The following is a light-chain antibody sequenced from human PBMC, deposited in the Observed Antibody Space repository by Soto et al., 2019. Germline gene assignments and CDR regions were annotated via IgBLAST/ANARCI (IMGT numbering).Light chain of an antibody. CDR1: QSISSY. CDR2: AAS. CDR3: QQSYSTPLT. V-gene: IGKV1-39*01. J-gene: IGKJ4*01. Sequence: DIQMTQSPSSLSASVGDRVTITCRASQSISSYLNWYQQKPGKAPKLLIYAASSLQSRVPSRFSGSGSGTYFTLTISSLQPEDFATYYCQQSYSTPLTFGGGTKVEIK.